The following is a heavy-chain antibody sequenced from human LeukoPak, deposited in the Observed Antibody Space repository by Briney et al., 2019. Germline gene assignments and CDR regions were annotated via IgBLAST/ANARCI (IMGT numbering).Heavy chain of an antibody. J-gene: IGHJ4*02. CDR1: GGSISSSSYY. Sequence: SETLSLTCAVSGGSISSSSYYWGWIRQPPGTGLEWIGSIYYSGSTYYNPSLKCRVTISVDTSKNQFSLKLSSVTAADTAVYYCARQRMQDYSKDYWGQGTLVTVSS. CDR3: ARQRMQDYSKDY. V-gene: IGHV4-39*01. D-gene: IGHD4-11*01. CDR2: IYYSGST.